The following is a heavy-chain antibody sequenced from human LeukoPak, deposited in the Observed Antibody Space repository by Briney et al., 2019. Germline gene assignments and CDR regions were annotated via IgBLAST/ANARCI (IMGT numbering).Heavy chain of an antibody. CDR2: INPNSGGT. D-gene: IGHD3-10*01. CDR1: GYTFNGYY. V-gene: IGHV1-2*02. CDR3: ARTTMVRGTYYMDV. J-gene: IGHJ6*03. Sequence: ASVKVSCKASGYTFNGYYMHWVRQAPGQGLEWMGWINPNSGGTNYAQKFQGRVTMTRDTSISTAYMELSRLRSDDTAVYYCARTTMVRGTYYMDVWGKGTTVTISS.